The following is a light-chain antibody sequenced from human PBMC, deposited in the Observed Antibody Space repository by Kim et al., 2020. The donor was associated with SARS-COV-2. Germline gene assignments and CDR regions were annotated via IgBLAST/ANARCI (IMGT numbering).Light chain of an antibody. Sequence: DIQMTQSPSSLSASVGDRVTITCWASQVINNYLAWYQQKPGKAPTVLIYGASTLHSGVPSRFSGSGSGTDFTLTISSLQPEDVGTYYCPKYDSAPWTFGHGTKVDIK. CDR2: GAS. J-gene: IGKJ1*01. CDR1: QVINNY. V-gene: IGKV1-27*01. CDR3: PKYDSAPWT.